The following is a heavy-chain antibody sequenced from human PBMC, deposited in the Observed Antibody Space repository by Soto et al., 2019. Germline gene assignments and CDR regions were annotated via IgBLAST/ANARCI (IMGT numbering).Heavy chain of an antibody. J-gene: IGHJ4*02. CDR3: ARHRIEVVWRGYDF. D-gene: IGHD3-10*01. V-gene: IGHV4-39*01. CDR1: TDSSSFTNSY. CDR2: SSYNGGT. Sequence: SETLSLTCTVSTDSSSFTNSYWGWIRQPPGKGLQWIGSSSYNGGTFYNPSLKGRVVISFDTSKKQSSLQVTSVTAADTAVYFCARHRIEVVWRGYDFWGQGSPVTVSS.